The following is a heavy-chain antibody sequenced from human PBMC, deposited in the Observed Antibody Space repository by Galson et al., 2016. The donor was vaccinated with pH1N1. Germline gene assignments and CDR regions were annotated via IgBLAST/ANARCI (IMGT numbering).Heavy chain of an antibody. Sequence: LRLSCAASGFTFSNYWMSWVRQAPGKGLEWVVNINQDGSVKYYIDSVKGRFTISRDNAKNSLYLQMNSLRAEDTAVYYCARKVGYYWGQGTLVTVSS. D-gene: IGHD3-10*01. CDR2: INQDGSVK. J-gene: IGHJ4*02. CDR1: GFTFSNYW. V-gene: IGHV3-7*01. CDR3: ARKVGYY.